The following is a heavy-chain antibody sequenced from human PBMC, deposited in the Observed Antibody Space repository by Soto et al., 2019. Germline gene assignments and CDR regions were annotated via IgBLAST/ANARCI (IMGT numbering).Heavy chain of an antibody. Sequence: ASVKVSCKLSGYTLTELSMHWVRQAPGKGLEWVGGFDPEDGETIYAQKFQGRVTMTEDTSTDTAYMELSSLRSEDTAVYYCATWYGDYYYGMDVWGQGTTVTVSS. D-gene: IGHD4-17*01. CDR3: ATWYGDYYYGMDV. CDR2: FDPEDGET. J-gene: IGHJ6*02. CDR1: GYTLTELS. V-gene: IGHV1-24*01.